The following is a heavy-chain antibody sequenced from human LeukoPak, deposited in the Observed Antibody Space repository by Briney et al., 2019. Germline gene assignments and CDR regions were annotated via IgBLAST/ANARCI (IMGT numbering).Heavy chain of an antibody. CDR1: GFTFSNYW. Sequence: GGSLRLSCAVSGFTFSNYWMYWFRQAPGKGLEWVSGISWNSGSIGYADSVKGRFTISRDNAKNSLYLQMNSLRAEDTALYYCAAAANYYFDYWGQGTLVTVSS. J-gene: IGHJ4*02. CDR2: ISWNSGSI. CDR3: AAAANYYFDY. D-gene: IGHD2-2*01. V-gene: IGHV3-9*01.